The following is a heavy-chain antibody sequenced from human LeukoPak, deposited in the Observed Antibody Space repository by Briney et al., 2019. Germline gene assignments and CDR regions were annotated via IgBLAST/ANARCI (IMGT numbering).Heavy chain of an antibody. V-gene: IGHV3-11*06. CDR3: AREGGSGSYYY. CDR1: GFTFSDYY. Sequence: GGSLRLPCAASGFTFSDYYMSWIRQAPGRGLEWVSYISSSSSYTNYADSVKGRFTISRDNAKNSLYLQMNSLRAEDTAVYYCAREGGSGSYYYWGQGTLVTVSS. CDR2: ISSSSSYT. J-gene: IGHJ4*02. D-gene: IGHD3-10*01.